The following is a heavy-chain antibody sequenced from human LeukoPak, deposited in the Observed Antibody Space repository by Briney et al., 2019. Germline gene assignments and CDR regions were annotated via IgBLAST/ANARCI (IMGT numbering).Heavy chain of an antibody. CDR1: GGTFSSYA. D-gene: IGHD3-22*01. CDR3: ARILLKPRTYYYDSSGYITNYGMDV. CDR2: IIPIFGTA. V-gene: IGHV1-69*01. J-gene: IGHJ6*02. Sequence: SVKVSCKASGGTFSSYAISWVRQAPGQGLEWMGGIIPIFGTANYAQKFQGRVTITADESTSTAYMELSSLRSEDTAVYYCARILLKPRTYYYDSSGYITNYGMDVWGQGTTVTVSS.